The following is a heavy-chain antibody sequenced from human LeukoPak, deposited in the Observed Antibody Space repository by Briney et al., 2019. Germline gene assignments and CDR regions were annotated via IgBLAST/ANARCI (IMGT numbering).Heavy chain of an antibody. CDR2: IIRKSGTI. D-gene: IGHD5-24*01. Sequence: GGFLRLSCAASGFTFDESTMHWVRQAPGKGLEWVSGIIRKSGTIGYADSVKGRFTISRDNAKNSLYLQMNSLRVEDMALYYCVKARRDGYNSWGIFDYWGQGTLVTVSS. J-gene: IGHJ4*02. CDR1: GFTFDEST. CDR3: VKARRDGYNSWGIFDY. V-gene: IGHV3-9*03.